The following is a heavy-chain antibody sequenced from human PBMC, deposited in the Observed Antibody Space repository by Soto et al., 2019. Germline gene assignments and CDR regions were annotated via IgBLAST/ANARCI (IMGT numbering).Heavy chain of an antibody. Sequence: PGESLKISCKGSGYSFTSYWIGWVRQMPGKGLEWMGIIYPGDSDTRYSPSFQGQVTISADKSIITAYLQWSSLKASDTAMYYCARQYNYDFLCGDYHCYYYYGMDVWGQGTTVTVSS. CDR3: ARQYNYDFLCGDYHCYYYYGMDV. CDR2: IYPGDSDT. V-gene: IGHV5-51*01. J-gene: IGHJ6*02. CDR1: GYSFTSYW. D-gene: IGHD3-3*01.